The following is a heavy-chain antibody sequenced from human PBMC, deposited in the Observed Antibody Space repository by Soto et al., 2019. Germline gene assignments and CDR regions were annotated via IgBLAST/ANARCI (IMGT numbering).Heavy chain of an antibody. V-gene: IGHV1-69*12. J-gene: IGHJ6*02. D-gene: IGHD6-13*01. CDR2: IIPIFGTA. CDR1: GGTFSSYA. CDR3: ASSRFSSSWYSSYYYGMDV. Sequence: QVQLVQSGAEVKKPGSSVKVSCKASGGTFSSYAISWVRQAPGQGLEWMGGIIPIFGTANYAQKFQGRVTITGAESTRTATMDLSSLSSEDTAVYYCASSRFSSSWYSSYYYGMDVWGQGATVTVSS.